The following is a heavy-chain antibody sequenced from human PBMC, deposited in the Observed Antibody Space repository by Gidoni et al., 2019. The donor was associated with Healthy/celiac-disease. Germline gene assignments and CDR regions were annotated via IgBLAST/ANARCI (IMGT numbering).Heavy chain of an antibody. CDR2: IYPCDSDT. Sequence: EVQLVQSGAEVKQPGESLKISCKGSGYSFPSSWIGWGRQMPGKGLEWMVIIYPCDSDTRYRPSFQGQVTISADKSISTAYLQWSSLKASDTAMYYCASRRYSGSYLPHQDAFDIWGQGTMVTVSS. D-gene: IGHD1-26*01. CDR1: GYSFPSSW. CDR3: ASRRYSGSYLPHQDAFDI. V-gene: IGHV5-51*01. J-gene: IGHJ3*02.